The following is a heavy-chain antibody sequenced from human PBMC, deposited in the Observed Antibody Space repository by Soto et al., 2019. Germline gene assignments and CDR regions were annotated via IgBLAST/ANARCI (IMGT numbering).Heavy chain of an antibody. CDR3: AKGYPGYYYYYYMDV. Sequence: PGGSLRLSCAASGFTFSSYAMSWVRQAPGKGLEWVSAISGSGGSTYYADSAKGRFTISRDNSKNTLYLQMNSLRAEDTAVYYCAKGYPGYYYYYYMDVWGKGTKVTVSS. CDR2: ISGSGGST. D-gene: IGHD1-20*01. J-gene: IGHJ6*03. CDR1: GFTFSSYA. V-gene: IGHV3-23*01.